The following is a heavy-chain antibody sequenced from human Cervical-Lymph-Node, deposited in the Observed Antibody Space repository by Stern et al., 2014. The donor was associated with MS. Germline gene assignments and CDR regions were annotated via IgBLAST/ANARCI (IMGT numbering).Heavy chain of an antibody. Sequence: QVKLGESGAEVKKPGASVKVSCKASGGTFRSNAISWVRQAPGQGLEWMGGTIPSCRTANYPQRLQGRVTITADESTNTAYMEVTSLRSEDTAVYYCATSDHTKAVVAAEYYYNAMHVWGQGTTVTVSS. J-gene: IGHJ6*01. CDR3: ATSDHTKAVVAAEYYYNAMHV. D-gene: IGHD2-15*01. CDR1: GGTFRSNA. V-gene: IGHV1-69*01. CDR2: TIPSCRTA.